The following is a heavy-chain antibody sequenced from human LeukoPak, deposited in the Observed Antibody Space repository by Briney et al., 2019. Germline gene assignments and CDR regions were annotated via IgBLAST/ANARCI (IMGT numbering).Heavy chain of an antibody. CDR2: ISSSGSTI. V-gene: IGHV3-11*01. Sequence: GGSLRLSCAASGFTFSDYCMSWIRQAPGKGLEWVSYISSSGSTIYYADSVKGRFTISRDNAKNSLYLQMNSLRAEDTAVYYCARGDYYDSSGYYYVAPLDYWGQGTLVTVSS. J-gene: IGHJ4*02. CDR1: GFTFSDYC. CDR3: ARGDYYDSSGYYYVAPLDY. D-gene: IGHD3-22*01.